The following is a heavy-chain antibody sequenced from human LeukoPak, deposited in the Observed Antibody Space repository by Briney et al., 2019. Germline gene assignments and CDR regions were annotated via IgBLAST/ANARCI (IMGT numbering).Heavy chain of an antibody. Sequence: SGTLSLTCAVYGGSFSGYYLSWIRQSPGRGLEWIGYIYDSGSTNYNPSLKSRVIISLDTSKTQVSLKVRSVTAADTAVYYCARGWDTGYGYYGMDVWGQGTTVTVSS. V-gene: IGHV4-59*01. CDR2: IYDSGST. J-gene: IGHJ6*02. CDR1: GGSFSGYY. CDR3: ARGWDTGYGYYGMDV. D-gene: IGHD5-18*01.